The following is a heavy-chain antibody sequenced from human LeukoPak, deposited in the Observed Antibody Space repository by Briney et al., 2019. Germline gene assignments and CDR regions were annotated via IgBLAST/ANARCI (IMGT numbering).Heavy chain of an antibody. V-gene: IGHV3-23*01. CDR2: ISGSGGST. CDR1: GFSFSDYS. J-gene: IGHJ3*02. CDR3: AKSYTAMVDDAFDI. D-gene: IGHD5-18*01. Sequence: GGSLRLSCAASGFSFSDYSMNWVRQAPGKGLEWVSAISGSGGSTYYADSVKGRFTISRDNSKNTLYLQMNSLRAEDTAVYYCAKSYTAMVDDAFDIWGQGTMVTVSS.